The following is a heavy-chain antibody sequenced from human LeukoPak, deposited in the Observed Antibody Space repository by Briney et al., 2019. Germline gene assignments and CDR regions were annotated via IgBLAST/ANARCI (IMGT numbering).Heavy chain of an antibody. CDR3: ARGRYGGYPD. J-gene: IGHJ4*02. CDR1: GGTFSSYA. V-gene: IGHV1-69*01. Sequence: GASMKVSCKASGGTFSSYAISWVRQAPGQGLEWMGGIIPIFGTANYAQKFQGRVTITADESTSTAYMELSSLRSEDTAVYYCARGRYGGYPDWGQGTLVTVSS. CDR2: IIPIFGTA. D-gene: IGHD5-12*01.